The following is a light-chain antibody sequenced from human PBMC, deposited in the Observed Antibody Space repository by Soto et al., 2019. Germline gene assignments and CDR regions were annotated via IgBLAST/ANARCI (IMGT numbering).Light chain of an antibody. CDR1: SSDVGSYNL. CDR2: EVS. J-gene: IGLJ2*01. CDR3: CSYATPRL. V-gene: IGLV2-23*02. Sequence: QSVLTQPASVSGSPGQSITISCTGTSSDVGSYNLVSWYQQLPGKAPKLIIYEVSERPSGVSHRFSGSKTGNTASLTISGLQDEDEADYYCCSYATPRLFGGGTKLTVL.